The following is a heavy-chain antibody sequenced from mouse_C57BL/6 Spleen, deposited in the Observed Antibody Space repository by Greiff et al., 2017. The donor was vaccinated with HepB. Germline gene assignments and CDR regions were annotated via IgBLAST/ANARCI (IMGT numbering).Heavy chain of an antibody. Sequence: VKLMESGAELVKPGASVKISCKASGYAFSSYWMNWVKQRPGKGLEWIGQIYPGDGDTNYNGKFKGKATLTADKSSSTAYMQLSSLTSEDSAVYFCARRRDGYYGYFDVWGTGTTVTVSS. CDR2: IYPGDGDT. CDR3: ARRRDGYYGYFDV. D-gene: IGHD2-3*01. V-gene: IGHV1-80*01. CDR1: GYAFSSYW. J-gene: IGHJ1*03.